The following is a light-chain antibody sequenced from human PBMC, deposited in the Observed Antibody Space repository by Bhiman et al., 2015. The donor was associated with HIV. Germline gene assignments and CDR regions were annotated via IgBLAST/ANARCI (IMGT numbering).Light chain of an antibody. V-gene: IGLV3-19*01. CDR2: GQN. Sequence: SSELTQDPAVSVALGQTVRITCQGDSLRSYYASWYQQTPGQAPVLVIYGQNNRPSGIPDRFSGSSSGNTASLTITGAQAEDEADYYCNSRDRSGNHPSVFGGGTKLTVL. CDR3: NSRDRSGNHPSV. J-gene: IGLJ3*02. CDR1: SLRSYY.